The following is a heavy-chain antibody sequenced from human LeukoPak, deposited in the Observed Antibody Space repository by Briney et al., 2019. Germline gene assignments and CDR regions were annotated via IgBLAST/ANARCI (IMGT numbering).Heavy chain of an antibody. V-gene: IGHV3-23*01. D-gene: IGHD2-21*02. J-gene: IGHJ4*02. CDR2: ISGSGGST. CDR3: AKSDCGGDCHLLDY. Sequence: TGGSLRLSCAASGFTFSSYAMSWVRQAPGKGLEWVSAISGSGGSTYYADSVKGRFTISRDNSKNTLYLQMNSLRAEDTAVYYCAKSDCGGDCHLLDYWGREPWSPSPQ. CDR1: GFTFSSYA.